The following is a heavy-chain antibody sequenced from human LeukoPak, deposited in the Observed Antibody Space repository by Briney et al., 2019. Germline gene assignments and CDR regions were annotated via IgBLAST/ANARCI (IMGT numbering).Heavy chain of an antibody. Sequence: PSETLSLTCTVSGGSISSYYWSWIRQPPGKGLEWIGHIYYSGSTNYNPSLKSRVTISVDTSKNQFSLKLSSVTAADTAVYYCARGYRDGYNYYYFQHWGQGTLVTVSS. CDR2: IYYSGST. D-gene: IGHD5-24*01. V-gene: IGHV4-59*01. CDR3: ARGYRDGYNYYYFQH. J-gene: IGHJ1*01. CDR1: GGSISSYY.